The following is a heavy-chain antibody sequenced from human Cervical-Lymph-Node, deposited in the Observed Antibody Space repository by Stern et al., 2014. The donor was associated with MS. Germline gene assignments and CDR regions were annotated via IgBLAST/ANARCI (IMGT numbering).Heavy chain of an antibody. D-gene: IGHD3-10*01. CDR1: GGTFGNHA. J-gene: IGHJ3*01. V-gene: IGHV1-69*09. CDR3: AREGGDFGKLIFALDL. CDR2: IMPIYGIP. Sequence: QVPLVQSGPEVKKSGSSVKVSCTASGGTFGNHAISWVRQVPGQGLEWMGSIMPIYGIPNNAQKFQGRVTFTADKSTNIAYMELSSLRSEDTALYFCAREGGDFGKLIFALDLWGQGTLVTVSA.